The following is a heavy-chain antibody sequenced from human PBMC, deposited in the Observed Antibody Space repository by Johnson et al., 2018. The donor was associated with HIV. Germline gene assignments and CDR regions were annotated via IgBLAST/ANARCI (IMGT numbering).Heavy chain of an antibody. Sequence: QVQLVESGGGVVQPGRSLRLSCAASGFTFSSYAMHWVRQAPGKGLEWVAVISYDGSNKYYADSVKGRFTISRDNSKSTLYLQMNSLRAEDTAVYYCARGLGAAAGAFDIWGQGTMVTVSS. J-gene: IGHJ3*02. CDR2: ISYDGSNK. D-gene: IGHD6-13*01. CDR3: ARGLGAAAGAFDI. V-gene: IGHV3-30-3*01. CDR1: GFTFSSYA.